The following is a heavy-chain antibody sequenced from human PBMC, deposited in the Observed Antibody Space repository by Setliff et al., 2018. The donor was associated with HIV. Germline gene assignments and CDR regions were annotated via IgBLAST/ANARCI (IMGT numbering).Heavy chain of an antibody. CDR1: GYTFIDNY. Sequence: ASVKVSCKTSGYTFIDNYIHWVRQAPGQGLEWMALINAYTGDTNYAQKFQGSVTVTRDTSISTAYMELSRLRSDDTAVYYCARDWKHVFDIWGQGTMVTVSS. CDR3: ARDWKHVFDI. CDR2: INAYTGDT. V-gene: IGHV1-2*02. J-gene: IGHJ3*02. D-gene: IGHD1-1*01.